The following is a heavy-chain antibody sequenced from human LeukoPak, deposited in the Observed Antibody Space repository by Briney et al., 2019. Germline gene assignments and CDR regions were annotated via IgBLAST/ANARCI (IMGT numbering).Heavy chain of an antibody. CDR1: GASISSYY. J-gene: IGHJ4*02. CDR2: IYNSGST. V-gene: IGHV4-59*01. Sequence: SETLSLTCSVSGASISSYYWSWIRQPPGKGLEWVGYIYNSGSTNYNPSLKSRATISADTSKNQFSLNLTSVTAADTAVYYCARRNPLLPSLFDYWGQGTLVTVSS. D-gene: IGHD2-15*01. CDR3: ARRNPLLPSLFDY.